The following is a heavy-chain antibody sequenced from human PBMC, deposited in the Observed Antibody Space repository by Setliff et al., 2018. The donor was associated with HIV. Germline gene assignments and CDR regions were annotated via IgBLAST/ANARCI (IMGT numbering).Heavy chain of an antibody. J-gene: IGHJ4*02. V-gene: IGHV3-23*01. CDR1: GFTFSSYA. Sequence: GSLRLSCAASGFTFSSYAMSWVRQAPGKGLEWVSSIRSSGDNTDYADSVKGRFTISRDNSESMLYLQMNSLRAEDTAVYYCAKDPMIVVVPWGGSYFDYWGQGTLVTVS. CDR2: IRSSGDNT. CDR3: AKDPMIVVVPWGGSYFDY. D-gene: IGHD3-22*01.